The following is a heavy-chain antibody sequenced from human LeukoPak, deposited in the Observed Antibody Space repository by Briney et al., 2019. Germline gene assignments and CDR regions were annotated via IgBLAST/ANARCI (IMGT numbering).Heavy chain of an antibody. CDR2: ISGSDGST. J-gene: IGHJ4*02. CDR3: AKDGGQGADY. D-gene: IGHD3-16*01. Sequence: GGSLRLSCAASGFSFSSYAMSWVRQAPGKGLEWVSGISGSDGSTYYADSVKGRFTISRDNSKNTLYLQMNSLRAEDMAVYYCAKDGGQGADYWGQGTLVTVSS. CDR1: GFSFSSYA. V-gene: IGHV3-23*01.